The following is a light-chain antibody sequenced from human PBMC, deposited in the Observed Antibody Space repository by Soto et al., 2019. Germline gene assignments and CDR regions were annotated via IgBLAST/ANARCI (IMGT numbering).Light chain of an antibody. CDR1: SSNIGNNF. J-gene: IGLJ3*02. V-gene: IGLV1-51*02. CDR2: ENN. CDR3: GTWDSSLSSAV. Sequence: QSVLTQPPSVSAAPGQMVIISCSGSSSNIGNNFVSWYQHLPGTAPKLLIYENNKRPSGIPDRFSGSKSGTSATLGITGLQTGDEADYFCGTWDSSLSSAVFGGGTKLTVL.